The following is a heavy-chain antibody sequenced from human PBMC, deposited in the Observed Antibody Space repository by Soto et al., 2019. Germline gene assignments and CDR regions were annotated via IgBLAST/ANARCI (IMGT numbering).Heavy chain of an antibody. V-gene: IGHV1-18*01. CDR3: ARWCSLELPTFNLFDP. CDR1: GYTFTSYG. D-gene: IGHD1-26*01. CDR2: ISAYNGNT. J-gene: IGHJ5*02. Sequence: ASVKVSCKASGYTFTSYGISWVRQAPGQGLEWMGWISAYNGNTNYAQKLQGRVTMTTDTSTSTAYMELRSLRSDDTAVYYCARWCSLELPTFNLFDPWGQRTLVTV.